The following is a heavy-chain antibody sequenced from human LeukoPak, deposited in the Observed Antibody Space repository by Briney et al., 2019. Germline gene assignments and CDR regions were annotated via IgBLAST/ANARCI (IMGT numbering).Heavy chain of an antibody. V-gene: IGHV3-30*02. CDR2: IKFDGSQK. Sequence: GGSLRLSCAPSGFTFSSFDMHWVRQPPDKGLEWVAFIKFDGSQKYYADSVRGRFTVSRYNSRNMFYLQLDSLRDDDTAVYFCARRLPDSGSYSPDYWGQGTLVTVSS. CDR3: ARRLPDSGSYSPDY. D-gene: IGHD3-10*01. J-gene: IGHJ4*02. CDR1: GFTFSSFD.